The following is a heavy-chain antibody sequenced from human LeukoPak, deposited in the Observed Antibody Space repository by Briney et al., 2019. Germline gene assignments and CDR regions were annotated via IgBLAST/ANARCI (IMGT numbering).Heavy chain of an antibody. D-gene: IGHD1-26*01. Sequence: PSETLSLTCTVSGGSISSYYWSWIRQPAGKGLVWIGRIYTSGSTNYNASLMSRVSMSVDTSKNQFSLKLSSVTAADTAVFYCARENSGSYREFDYWGQGTLVTVSS. CDR2: IYTSGST. V-gene: IGHV4-4*07. CDR3: ARENSGSYREFDY. J-gene: IGHJ4*02. CDR1: GGSISSYY.